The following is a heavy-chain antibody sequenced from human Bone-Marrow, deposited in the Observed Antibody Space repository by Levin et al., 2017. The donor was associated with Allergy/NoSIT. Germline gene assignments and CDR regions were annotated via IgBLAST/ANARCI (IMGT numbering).Heavy chain of an antibody. J-gene: IGHJ4*02. D-gene: IGHD1/OR15-1a*01. CDR3: AKGDSTGSWGAANNGH. V-gene: IGHV3-23*01. Sequence: PGGSLRLSCTASGFTFSNYAMNWVRQPPGKGLQWVSTISARGTSTYYAGSVTGRFTISRDNSRDTVFLHISSLRADDTAVYFCAKGDSTGSWGAANNGHWGQGTQVTVSS. CDR1: GFTFSNYA. CDR2: ISARGTST.